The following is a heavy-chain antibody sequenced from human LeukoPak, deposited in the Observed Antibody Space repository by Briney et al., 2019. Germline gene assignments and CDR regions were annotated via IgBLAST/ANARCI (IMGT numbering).Heavy chain of an antibody. CDR3: SKDAGWAFDY. J-gene: IGHJ4*02. CDR1: GFTFRTYG. D-gene: IGHD6-19*01. Sequence: GGSLRLSCVTSGFTFRTYGMHWVRQAPGKGLEWVAFIRYDGTDKYYADSVKGRFTISRDNSKTTLYVQMNSLRAEDTAVYYCSKDAGWAFDYWGQGTLVTVSS. V-gene: IGHV3-30*02. CDR2: IRYDGTDK.